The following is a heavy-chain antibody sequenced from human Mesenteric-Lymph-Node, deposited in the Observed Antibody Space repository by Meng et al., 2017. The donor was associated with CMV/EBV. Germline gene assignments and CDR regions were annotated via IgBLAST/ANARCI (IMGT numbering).Heavy chain of an antibody. CDR1: GFTFNTYW. CDR2: ISSDGSST. V-gene: IGHV3-74*01. J-gene: IGHJ5*02. Sequence: GESLKISCAASGFTFNTYWMHWVRQAPGKGLVWVSRISSDGSSTSYADSVKGRFTISRDNSKNTLYLQMNSLRAEDTAVYYCARTNTYYYDSSGLLFGAPWGQGTLVTVSS. D-gene: IGHD3-22*01. CDR3: ARTNTYYYDSSGLLFGAP.